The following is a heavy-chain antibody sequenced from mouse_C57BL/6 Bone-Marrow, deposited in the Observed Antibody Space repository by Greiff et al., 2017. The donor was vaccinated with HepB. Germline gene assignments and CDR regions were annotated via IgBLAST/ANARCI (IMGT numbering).Heavy chain of an antibody. V-gene: IGHV1-9*01. CDR1: GYTFTGYW. CDR2: ILLGSGST. D-gene: IGHD1-1*01. Sequence: VQLQQSGAELMKPGASVKLSCKATGYTFTGYWIGWVKQRPGHGLAWIGEILLGSGSTNYNEKFKGKATFNADTSDNTAYMQLSSLTTEDSAIYYCARYYGSTPYAMDYWGQGTSVTVSS. J-gene: IGHJ4*01. CDR3: ARYYGSTPYAMDY.